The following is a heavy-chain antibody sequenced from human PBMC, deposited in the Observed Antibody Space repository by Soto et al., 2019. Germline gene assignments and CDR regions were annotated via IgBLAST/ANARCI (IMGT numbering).Heavy chain of an antibody. Sequence: LPXTCTCSGGSLSNNYCSCKRQPPGKELEWIGYIYYTGSSKYNPSLGSRVTLSLDTSKNQWSMKLSSVTAADTAVYYCASQMAYYDAGWGGYRSIFAYSGQGTLVTVSS. V-gene: IGHV4-59*12. CDR2: IYYTGSS. CDR3: ASQMAYYDAGWGGYRSIFAY. CDR1: GGSLSNNY. D-gene: IGHD3-16*02. J-gene: IGHJ4*02.